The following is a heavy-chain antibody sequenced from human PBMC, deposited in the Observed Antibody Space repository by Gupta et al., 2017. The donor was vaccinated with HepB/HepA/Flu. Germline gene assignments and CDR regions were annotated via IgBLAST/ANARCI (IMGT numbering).Heavy chain of an antibody. J-gene: IGHJ3*01. CDR1: GFSLSTIGLS. V-gene: IGHV2-5*02. CDR3: AHTAMKIGAYDV. D-gene: IGHD4-17*01. Sequence: HTTLHEPCPTLETPTQTLALTCTFSGFSLSTIGLSVGWVRQPPGGALEWLAVIFWDDDKRYSPSLKGRLTVTKDTSRNLVFLTVTKVDPADTGTYYCAHTAMKIGAYDVWGQGTMVTVSS. CDR2: IFWDDDK.